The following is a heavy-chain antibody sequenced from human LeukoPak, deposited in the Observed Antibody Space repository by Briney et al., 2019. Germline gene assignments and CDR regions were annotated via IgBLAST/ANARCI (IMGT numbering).Heavy chain of an antibody. Sequence: GGSLRLSCAASGFTFSSCAMTWVRQAPGKGLEWVSSISGSGGSTYYADSVKGRFTISRENSKNTLYLQMNSLRAEDTAVYYCAKSTTACYYYGMDVWGPGTTVTVSS. CDR2: ISGSGGST. D-gene: IGHD5/OR15-5a*01. CDR1: GFTFSSCA. V-gene: IGHV3-23*01. CDR3: AKSTTACYYYGMDV. J-gene: IGHJ6*02.